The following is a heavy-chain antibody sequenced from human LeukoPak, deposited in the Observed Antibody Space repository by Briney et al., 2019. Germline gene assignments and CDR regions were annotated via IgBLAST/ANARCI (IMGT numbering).Heavy chain of an antibody. Sequence: GGSLRLSCAASRFTFSDYYMSWIRQASGKGLEWVSYISSSGSTIYYADSVKGRFTISRDNAKNSLYLQMNSLRAEDTAVYYCARVPGLSDYRQYYYYMDVWGKGTTVTVSS. CDR3: ARVPGLSDYRQYYYYMDV. CDR2: ISSSGSTI. CDR1: RFTFSDYY. V-gene: IGHV3-11*01. J-gene: IGHJ6*03. D-gene: IGHD4-11*01.